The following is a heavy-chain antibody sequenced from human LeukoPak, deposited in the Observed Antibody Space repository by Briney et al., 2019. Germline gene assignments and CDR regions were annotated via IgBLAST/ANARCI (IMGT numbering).Heavy chain of an antibody. J-gene: IGHJ6*03. CDR3: ARRRGLLVYYYYMDV. CDR2: INHSGST. CDR1: GGSFSGYY. V-gene: IGHV4-34*01. D-gene: IGHD3-22*01. Sequence: SETLSLTCAVYGGSFSGYYWSWIRQPPGKGLEWIGEINHSGSTNYNPSLKSRVTISVDTSKNQFSLKLSPVTAADTAVYYCARRRGLLVYYYYMDVWGEGTTVTISS.